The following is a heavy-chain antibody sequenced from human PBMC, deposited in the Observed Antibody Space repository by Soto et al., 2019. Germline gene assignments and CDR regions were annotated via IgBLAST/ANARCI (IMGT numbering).Heavy chain of an antibody. J-gene: IGHJ4*02. D-gene: IGHD5-12*01. CDR3: ARLYSGYDSDYFDY. V-gene: IGHV3-7*05. CDR1: GFTFSSYW. Sequence: ESGGGLVQPGGSLRLSCAASGFTFSSYWMSWVRQAPGKGLEWVANIKQDGSEKYYVDSVKGRFTISRDNAKNSLYLQMNSLRAEDTAVYYCARLYSGYDSDYFDYWGQGTLVTVSS. CDR2: IKQDGSEK.